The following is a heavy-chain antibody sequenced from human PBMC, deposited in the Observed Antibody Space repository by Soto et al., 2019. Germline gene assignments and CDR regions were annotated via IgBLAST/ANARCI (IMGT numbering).Heavy chain of an antibody. Sequence: SETLSLTCTVSGGSISSYYWSWIRQPPGKGLEWIGYIYYSGSTNYNPSLKSRVTISVDTSKNQFSLKLSSVTAADTAVYYCARGSSSQQLVRAEYFQHWGQGTLVTVSS. CDR2: IYYSGST. CDR1: GGSISSYY. V-gene: IGHV4-59*01. J-gene: IGHJ1*01. D-gene: IGHD6-13*01. CDR3: ARGSSSQQLVRAEYFQH.